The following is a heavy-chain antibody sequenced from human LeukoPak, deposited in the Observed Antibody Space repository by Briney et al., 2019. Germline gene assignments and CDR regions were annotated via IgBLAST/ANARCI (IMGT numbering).Heavy chain of an antibody. CDR3: ARDVGRSYDLDY. CDR1: GYTFTSYG. V-gene: IGHV1-18*01. D-gene: IGHD3-16*01. Sequence: SVKVSCKASGYTFTSYGISWVRQAPGQGLEWMGWISAYNGNTDYAQSLQGRVTMTIDTSTSTVYMELRSLRSDDTAVYYCARDVGRSYDLDYWGQGTLVTVSS. J-gene: IGHJ4*02. CDR2: ISAYNGNT.